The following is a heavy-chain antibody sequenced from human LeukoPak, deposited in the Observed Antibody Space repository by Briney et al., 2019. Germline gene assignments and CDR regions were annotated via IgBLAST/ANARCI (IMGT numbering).Heavy chain of an antibody. V-gene: IGHV4-39*07. Sequence: SETLSLTCTVSGVSISSSSYYWRWLRQPPGKGLEWIGSIYYSGSTYYDPSLKSRVTISVDTSKNQFSLKLRSVTAADTAVYYCASSVIDIVVVPAAMSPGRTTNWFDPWGQGTLVTVSS. J-gene: IGHJ5*02. CDR2: IYYSGST. CDR1: GVSISSSSYY. CDR3: ASSVIDIVVVPAAMSPGRTTNWFDP. D-gene: IGHD2-2*01.